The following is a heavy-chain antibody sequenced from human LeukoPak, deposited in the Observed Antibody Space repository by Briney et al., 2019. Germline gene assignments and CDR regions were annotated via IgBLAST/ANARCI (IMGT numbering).Heavy chain of an antibody. CDR1: GFTFSSYA. J-gene: IGHJ4*02. V-gene: IGHV3-23*01. Sequence: GVSLRLSCAASGFTFSSYAMSWVRQAPGKGLEWVSAISGSGGSTYYADSVKGRFTISRDNSKNTLYLQMNSLRAEDTAVYYCAKLRGGSCYSGVDYWGQGTLVTVSS. CDR3: AKLRGGSCYSGVDY. CDR2: ISGSGGST. D-gene: IGHD2-15*01.